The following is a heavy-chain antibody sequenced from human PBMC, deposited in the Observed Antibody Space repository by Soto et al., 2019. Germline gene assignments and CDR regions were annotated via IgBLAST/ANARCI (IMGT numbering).Heavy chain of an antibody. CDR2: ISPHNGNA. D-gene: IGHD6-19*01. J-gene: IGHJ4*02. V-gene: IGHV1-18*01. CDR1: GYPXTSNR. Sequence: SXKVSCKTSGYPXTSNRLRLVRRAPGQGLEWMGWISPHNGNAKYAQKFQDRVTMTADTAASTVYMELRSLRSDDSAVFYCARDRSGWYDFWGQGTLGTVSS. CDR3: ARDRSGWYDF.